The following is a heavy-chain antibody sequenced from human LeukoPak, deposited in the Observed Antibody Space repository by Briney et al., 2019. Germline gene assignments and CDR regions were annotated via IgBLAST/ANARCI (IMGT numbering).Heavy chain of an antibody. J-gene: IGHJ4*02. D-gene: IGHD4-17*01. CDR2: IIPIFGTA. V-gene: IGHV1-69*05. Sequence: SVKVSCNASGGTFSSYAISWVRQAPGQGLEWMGGIIPIFGTANYAQKFQGRVTITTDESTSTAYMELSSLRSEDTAVYYCARGFANFMTTVNYFDYWGQGTLVTVSS. CDR1: GGTFSSYA. CDR3: ARGFANFMTTVNYFDY.